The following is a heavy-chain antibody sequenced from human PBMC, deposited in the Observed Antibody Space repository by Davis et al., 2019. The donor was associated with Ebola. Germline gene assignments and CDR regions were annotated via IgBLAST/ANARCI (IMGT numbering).Heavy chain of an antibody. Sequence: GGSLRLSCAASGFTFSSYAMSWVRQAPGKGLEWVSAISGSGGSTYYADSVKGRFTISRDNSKNTLYLQMNSLRAEDTAVYYCAKAPGIVVVVAASWFDPWGQGTLVTVSS. CDR2: ISGSGGST. J-gene: IGHJ5*02. CDR3: AKAPGIVVVVAASWFDP. V-gene: IGHV3-23*01. CDR1: GFTFSSYA. D-gene: IGHD2-15*01.